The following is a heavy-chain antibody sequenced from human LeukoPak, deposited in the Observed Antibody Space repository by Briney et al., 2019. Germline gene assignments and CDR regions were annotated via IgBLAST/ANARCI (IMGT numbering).Heavy chain of an antibody. V-gene: IGHV1-18*01. CDR2: ISAYNGNT. CDR1: GYTFTSYG. J-gene: IGHJ5*02. D-gene: IGHD2-2*01. Sequence: ASVKVSRKASGYTFTSYGISWVRQAPGQGREWMGWISAYNGNTNYAQKLQGRVTMTTDTSTSTAYMELRSLRSDDTAVYYCARDLIPEYCSSTSCYGHWFAPWGQGTLVTVSS. CDR3: ARDLIPEYCSSTSCYGHWFAP.